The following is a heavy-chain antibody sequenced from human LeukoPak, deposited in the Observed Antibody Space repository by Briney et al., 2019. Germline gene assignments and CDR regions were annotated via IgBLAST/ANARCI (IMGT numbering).Heavy chain of an antibody. CDR1: GASISSYY. Sequence: SETLSLTCTVSGASISSYYWSWIRQPPGKGLEWIGYIYYSGSTNYNPSLKSRVTISVDTSKTQFSLNLSSVTAADTAFYYCARGATATSGSYYTSYFDYWGQGTLVTVSS. CDR2: IYYSGST. CDR3: ARGATATSGSYYTSYFDY. D-gene: IGHD3-10*01. J-gene: IGHJ4*02. V-gene: IGHV4-59*01.